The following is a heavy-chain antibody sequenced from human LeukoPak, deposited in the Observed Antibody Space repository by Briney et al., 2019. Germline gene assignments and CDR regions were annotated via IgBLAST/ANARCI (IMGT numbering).Heavy chain of an antibody. D-gene: IGHD2-8*02. CDR3: AKDEFVASAFTGAFDI. V-gene: IGHV3-9*03. CDR1: GFTFDNYA. Sequence: TGGSLRLSCAASGFTFDNYAMHWVRQAPGKGLEWVSGISWNTGGIGYADSVRGRSTIPRDNAKNSLYLQMNSLRAEDMALYYCAKDEFVASAFTGAFDIWGQGTMVTVSS. CDR2: ISWNTGGI. J-gene: IGHJ3*02.